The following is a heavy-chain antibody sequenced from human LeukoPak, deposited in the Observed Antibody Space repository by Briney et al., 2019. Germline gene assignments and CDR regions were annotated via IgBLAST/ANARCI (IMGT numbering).Heavy chain of an antibody. CDR1: GFTFDDYA. Sequence: QPGRSLRLSCAASGFTFDDYAMHWVRQAPGKGLEWVSGISWNSGSIGYADSVKGRFTISRDNAKNSLYLQMNSLRAEDTALYYCATSGSYDYYYYGMDVWGQGTTVTVSS. J-gene: IGHJ6*02. V-gene: IGHV3-9*01. CDR3: ATSGSYDYYYYGMDV. CDR2: ISWNSGSI. D-gene: IGHD1-26*01.